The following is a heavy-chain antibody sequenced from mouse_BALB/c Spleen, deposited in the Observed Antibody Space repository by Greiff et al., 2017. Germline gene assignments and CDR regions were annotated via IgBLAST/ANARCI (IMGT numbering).Heavy chain of an antibody. CDR1: GYTFTEYI. V-gene: IGHV1-62-2*01. CDR2: FYPGSGSI. D-gene: IGHD2-14*01. Sequence: QVQLQQSGAGLVKPGASVKLSCKASGYTFTEYIIHWVKQRSGQGLEWIGWFYPGSGSIKYNEKFKDKATLTADKSSSTVYMELSRLTSEDSAVYFCARHERRGDYRYDDAMDYWGQGTSVTVSS. CDR3: ARHERRGDYRYDDAMDY. J-gene: IGHJ4*01.